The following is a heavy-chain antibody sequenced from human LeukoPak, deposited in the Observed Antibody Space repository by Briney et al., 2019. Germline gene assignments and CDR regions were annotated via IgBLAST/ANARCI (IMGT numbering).Heavy chain of an antibody. Sequence: PSETLSLICTVSGASISSYYWSWIRQPPGRGLEWIGYVYYSGSTNYNPSFESRITISVDTSRNQFSLQLSSVTAADTAVYYCARIHRYCSGGACYVLDNWGQGTLVAVSS. CDR3: ARIHRYCSGGACYVLDN. J-gene: IGHJ4*02. D-gene: IGHD2-15*01. V-gene: IGHV4-59*01. CDR2: VYYSGST. CDR1: GASISSYY.